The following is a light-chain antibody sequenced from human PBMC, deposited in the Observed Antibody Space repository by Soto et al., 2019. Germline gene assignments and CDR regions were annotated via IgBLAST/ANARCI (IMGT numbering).Light chain of an antibody. CDR2: GAS. CDR1: QTVSTNY. V-gene: IGKV3-20*01. CDR3: QQYGSSPRT. Sequence: EIVLTQSPGTLSLSPGERATLSCRASQTVSTNYLAWYQQKPGQAPRLLIYGASSRATRIPDRFSGSGSGTDFILTISRLEPEDFAVYYCQQYGSSPRTFGQGTKLEIK. J-gene: IGKJ2*01.